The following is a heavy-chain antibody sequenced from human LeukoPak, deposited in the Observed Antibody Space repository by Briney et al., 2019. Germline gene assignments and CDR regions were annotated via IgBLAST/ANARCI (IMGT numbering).Heavy chain of an antibody. D-gene: IGHD1-26*01. CDR2: IYENGGTT. J-gene: IGHJ5*02. CDR1: GFTFRSHA. Sequence: GSLRLSCVGSGFTFRSHAMSWVRQAPEKGLEFVSGIYENGGTTYYADSVKGRFSISRDNSKNTLYLQMDSLRGEDTAVYYCGRSGRYRPSDLWGQGTLVTVSS. CDR3: GRSGRYRPSDL. V-gene: IGHV3-23*01.